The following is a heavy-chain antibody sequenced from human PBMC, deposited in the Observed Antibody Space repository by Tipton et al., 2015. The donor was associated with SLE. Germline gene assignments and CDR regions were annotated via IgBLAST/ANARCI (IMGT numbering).Heavy chain of an antibody. D-gene: IGHD1-1*01. CDR1: GGSISSYY. CDR3: ARNLERARGY. Sequence: TLSLTCTVSGGSISSYYWSWIRQPPGKGLEWIGYIYYSGSTYYNPSLKSRVTISVDTSKNQFSLKLSSVTAADTAVYYCARNLERARGYWGQGTRVTVSS. J-gene: IGHJ4*02. V-gene: IGHV4-59*07. CDR2: IYYSGST.